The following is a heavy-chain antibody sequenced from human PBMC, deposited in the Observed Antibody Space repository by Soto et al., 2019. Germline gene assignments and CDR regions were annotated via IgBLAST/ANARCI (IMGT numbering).Heavy chain of an antibody. CDR2: INHSGST. J-gene: IGHJ3*02. Sequence: SETLSLTCAVYGGSFSGYYWSWIRQPPGKGLEWIGEINHSGSTNYNPSLKSRVTISVDTSKNQFSLKLGSVTAADTAVYYCARDHIVVVPAATGRFLDAFDIWGQGTMVTVSS. CDR1: GGSFSGYY. V-gene: IGHV4-34*01. D-gene: IGHD2-2*01. CDR3: ARDHIVVVPAATGRFLDAFDI.